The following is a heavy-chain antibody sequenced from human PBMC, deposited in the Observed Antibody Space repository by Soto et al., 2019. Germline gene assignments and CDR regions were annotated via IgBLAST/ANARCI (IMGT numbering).Heavy chain of an antibody. CDR1: GYTFTGYY. D-gene: IGHD1-1*01. CDR3: ARELQAPPGGYYYYGMDV. V-gene: IGHV1-2*04. J-gene: IGHJ6*02. Sequence: ASVKVSCKASGYTFTGYYMHWVRQAPGQGLEWMGWINPNSGGTNYAQKFQGWVTMTRDTSISTAYMELSRLRSDDTAVYYCARELQAPPGGYYYYGMDVWGQGTTVTVSS. CDR2: INPNSGGT.